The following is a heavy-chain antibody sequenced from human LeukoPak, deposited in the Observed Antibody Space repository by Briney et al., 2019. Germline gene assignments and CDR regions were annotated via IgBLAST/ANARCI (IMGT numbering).Heavy chain of an antibody. CDR2: IRYDGSNK. CDR1: GFTFSSYG. CDR3: AKDKSSSWYADLDY. Sequence: PGGSLRLSCAASGFTFSSYGMHWVRQAPGKGLEWVAFIRYDGSNKYYADSVKGRFTISRDNSKNTLYLQMNSLRAEDTAVYYCAKDKSSSWYADLDYWGQGTLVTVSS. D-gene: IGHD6-13*01. V-gene: IGHV3-30*02. J-gene: IGHJ4*02.